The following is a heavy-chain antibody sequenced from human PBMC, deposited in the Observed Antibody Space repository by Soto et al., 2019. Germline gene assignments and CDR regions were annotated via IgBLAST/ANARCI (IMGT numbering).Heavy chain of an antibody. V-gene: IGHV3-23*01. CDR2: ISGSGGST. Sequence: GGSLRLSCAASGFTFSSYAMSWVRQAPGKGLEWVSAISGSGGSTYYADSVKGRFTISRDNSKNTLYLQMNSLRAEDTAVYYCANAYSSSWPYYFDYWGQGTLVTAPQ. CDR1: GFTFSSYA. D-gene: IGHD6-13*01. CDR3: ANAYSSSWPYYFDY. J-gene: IGHJ4*02.